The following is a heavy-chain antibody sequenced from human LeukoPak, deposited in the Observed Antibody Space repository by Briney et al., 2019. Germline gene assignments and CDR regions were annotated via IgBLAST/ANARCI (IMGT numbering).Heavy chain of an antibody. V-gene: IGHV3-33*06. CDR1: GFTFSSYG. J-gene: IGHJ4*02. Sequence: GGSLRLSCAASGFTFSSYGMHWVRQAPGKGLELVAVIWYDGSSKYYADSVKGRFTISRDNSKNTLYLQMNSLRAEDTAVYYCAKDQGYYDSSGFPNPYYYFDYWGQGTLVTVSS. D-gene: IGHD3-22*01. CDR2: IWYDGSSK. CDR3: AKDQGYYDSSGFPNPYYYFDY.